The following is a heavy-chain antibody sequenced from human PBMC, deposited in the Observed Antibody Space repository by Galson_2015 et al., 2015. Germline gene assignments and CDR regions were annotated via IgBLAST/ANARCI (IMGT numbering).Heavy chain of an antibody. V-gene: IGHV3-21*01. J-gene: IGHJ5*02. CDR2: ISSSSSYI. CDR3: ARDLRITIFEGWFDP. Sequence: SLRLSCEASGFTFSSYSMNWVRQAPGKGLEWVSSISSSSSYIYYSDSVKGRFTISRDNAKNSLYLQMNSLRAEDTAVYYCARDLRITIFEGWFDPWGQGTLATVSS. D-gene: IGHD3-3*01. CDR1: GFTFSSYS.